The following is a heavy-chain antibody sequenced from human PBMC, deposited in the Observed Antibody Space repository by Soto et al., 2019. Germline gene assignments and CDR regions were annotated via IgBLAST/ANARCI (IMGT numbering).Heavy chain of an antibody. CDR1: GGTFSSYA. D-gene: IGHD3-10*01. CDR2: IIPIFGTA. V-gene: IGHV1-69*13. Sequence: SVKVSCKASGGTFSSYAISWVRQAPGQGLEWMGGIIPIFGTANYAQKFQGRVTITADESTSTAYMELSSLRSEDTAVYYCAREKDFYGSGSYLRYLFDYWGQRSLDTGSS. CDR3: AREKDFYGSGSYLRYLFDY. J-gene: IGHJ4*02.